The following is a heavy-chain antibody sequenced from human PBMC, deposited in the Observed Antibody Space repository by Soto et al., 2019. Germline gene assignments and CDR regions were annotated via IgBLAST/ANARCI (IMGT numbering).Heavy chain of an antibody. CDR1: GGSFSGYY. D-gene: IGHD3-10*01. Sequence: QVQLQQWGAGLLKPSETLSLTCAVYGGSFSGYYWSWIRQPPGKGLEWIGEINHSGSTNYNPSLKSRVTISVDTSKNQFSLKLSSVTAADTAVYYCVRRRRTMVRGLGWFDPWGQGTLVTVSS. CDR3: VRRRRTMVRGLGWFDP. J-gene: IGHJ5*02. V-gene: IGHV4-34*01. CDR2: INHSGST.